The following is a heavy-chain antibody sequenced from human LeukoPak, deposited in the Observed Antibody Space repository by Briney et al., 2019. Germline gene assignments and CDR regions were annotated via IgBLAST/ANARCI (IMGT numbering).Heavy chain of an antibody. D-gene: IGHD3-3*01. V-gene: IGHV3-23*01. CDR3: AKGSDFWSGYYNDY. CDR1: GFTFSSYS. Sequence: EPGGSLRLSCAASGFTFSSYSMSWVRQAPGKGLEWVSAISGSGGSTYYADSVKGRFTISRDNSKNTLYLQMNSLRAEDTAVYYCAKGSDFWSGYYNDYWGQGTLVTVSS. CDR2: ISGSGGST. J-gene: IGHJ4*02.